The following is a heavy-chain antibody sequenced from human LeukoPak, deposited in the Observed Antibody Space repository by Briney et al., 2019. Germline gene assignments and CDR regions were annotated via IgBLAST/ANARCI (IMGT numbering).Heavy chain of an antibody. CDR2: ISGSGGST. V-gene: IGHV3-23*01. J-gene: IGHJ4*02. D-gene: IGHD3/OR15-3a*01. Sequence: GGSLRLSCAASGFTFRSYAMTWVRQAPGKGLEWVSAISGSGGSTDYADSVKGRFTISRDNSKNTLYLQMNSLRAEDTAVYYCARAYDFTDYWGQGTLVTVSS. CDR1: GFTFRSYA. CDR3: ARAYDFTDY.